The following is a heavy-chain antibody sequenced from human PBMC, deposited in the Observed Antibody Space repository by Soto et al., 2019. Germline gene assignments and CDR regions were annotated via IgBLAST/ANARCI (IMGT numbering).Heavy chain of an antibody. Sequence: YYSGSTYYNPSLKSRVTISVDTSKNQFSLKLSSVTAADTAVYYCARKGYSYGLSLPYYYYGMDVWGQGTTVTVSS. V-gene: IGHV4-31*02. CDR2: YYSGST. J-gene: IGHJ6*02. CDR3: ARKGYSYGLSLPYYYYGMDV. D-gene: IGHD5-18*01.